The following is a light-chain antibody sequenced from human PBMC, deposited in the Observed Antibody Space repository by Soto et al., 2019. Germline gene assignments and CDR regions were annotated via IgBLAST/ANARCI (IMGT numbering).Light chain of an antibody. CDR2: TTS. J-gene: IGKJ4*01. CDR1: QSISKY. V-gene: IGKV1-39*01. Sequence: DIQMTQSPSSLSASVGDRVTITCRASQSISKYLSWYQQKPGKAPKLLISTTSSLQSGVPSRFTGSGSGRDFTITISSLQPEDFATYYWQQSYSDPSFGGGTQVEI. CDR3: QQSYSDPS.